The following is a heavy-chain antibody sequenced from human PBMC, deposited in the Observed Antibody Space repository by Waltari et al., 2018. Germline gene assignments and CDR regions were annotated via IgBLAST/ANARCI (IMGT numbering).Heavy chain of an antibody. CDR1: GYSFTSYS. V-gene: IGHV5-51*01. D-gene: IGHD3-3*01. J-gene: IGHJ4*02. CDR3: ARRITADFDY. CDR2: IYPGDSDT. Sequence: EVQPVQSGAEVKKPGEPLNNSCKGTGYSFTSYSIDWVRQMPGKGLEWMGIIYPGDSDTRYSPSFQGQVTISADKSISTAYLQWSSLKASDTAMYYCARRITADFDYWGQGTLVTVSS.